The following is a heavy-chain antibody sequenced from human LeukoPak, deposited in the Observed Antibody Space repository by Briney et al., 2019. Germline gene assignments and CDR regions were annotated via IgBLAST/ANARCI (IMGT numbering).Heavy chain of an antibody. Sequence: SETLSLTCTVSGGSISSYYWSWIRQPPGKGLEWIGYIYYGGSTNYNPSLKSRVTISVDTSKNQFSLKLSSVTAADTAVYYCARDRLPGSIDYWGQGTLVTVSS. CDR3: ARDRLPGSIDY. V-gene: IGHV4-59*01. CDR2: IYYGGST. CDR1: GGSISSYY. J-gene: IGHJ4*02. D-gene: IGHD3-10*01.